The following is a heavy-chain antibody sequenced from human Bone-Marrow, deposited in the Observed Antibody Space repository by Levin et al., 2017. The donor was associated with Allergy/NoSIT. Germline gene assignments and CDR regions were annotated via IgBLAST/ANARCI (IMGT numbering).Heavy chain of an antibody. CDR2: IKNKDDGGTV. D-gene: IGHD6-13*01. Sequence: PGGSLRLSCKGSGFTFSNAWMGWVRQAAGKEPEWVGRIKNKDDGGTVQYGGPVKGRFTISRDDSKNMLYLQMTSLTSEDTAVYYCTRSSWNDHWGQGTLVTVSS. J-gene: IGHJ4*02. V-gene: IGHV3-15*01. CDR1: GFTFSNAW. CDR3: TRSSWNDH.